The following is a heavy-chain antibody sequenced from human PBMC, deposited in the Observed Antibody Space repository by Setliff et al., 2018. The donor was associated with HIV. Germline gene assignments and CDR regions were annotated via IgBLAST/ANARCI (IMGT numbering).Heavy chain of an antibody. V-gene: IGHV4-38-2*01. D-gene: IGHD3-10*01. CDR3: ARQPPLSALQVWFGDY. Sequence: SETLSLTCDVSGFSITSGYYWGWIRQPPGKGLNWIANIYHNGNTNYSQSLKSRVTISVDTSKNQFSLKLTSVTAADTAVYYCARQPPLSALQVWFGDYWGQGILVTVSS. CDR1: GFSITSGYY. J-gene: IGHJ4*02. CDR2: IYHNGNT.